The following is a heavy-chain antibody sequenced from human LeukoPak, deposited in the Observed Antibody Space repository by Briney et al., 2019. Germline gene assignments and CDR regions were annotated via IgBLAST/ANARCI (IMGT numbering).Heavy chain of an antibody. CDR2: INHSGST. D-gene: IGHD2-2*01. CDR1: GGSFSGYY. Sequence: SETLSLTCAVYGGSFSGYYWSWIRQPPGKGLEWVGEINHSGSTNYNPSLKSRVTISVDTSKNQFSLKLGSVTAADTAVYYCARGRGRVYCSSTSCYARDYYYYMDVWGKGTTVTVSS. CDR3: ARGRGRVYCSSTSCYARDYYYYMDV. V-gene: IGHV4-34*01. J-gene: IGHJ6*03.